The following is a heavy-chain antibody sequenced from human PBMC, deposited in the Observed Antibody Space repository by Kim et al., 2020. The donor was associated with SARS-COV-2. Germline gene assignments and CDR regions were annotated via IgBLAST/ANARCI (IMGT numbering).Heavy chain of an antibody. CDR3: ARRRSSKITGLAYFFDY. CDR1: GASLGINNEY. CDR2: VYHTGST. V-gene: IGHV4-39*01. J-gene: IGHJ4*02. Sequence: SETLSPTCFVSGASLGINNEYWDWIRQAPGKGLEWVGRVYHTGSTYYNSSLKCRVSISIDTSKNQFSLRLKSVTAADTAVYFCARRRSSKITGLAYFFDYWGPGTLVTVSS. D-gene: IGHD1-20*01.